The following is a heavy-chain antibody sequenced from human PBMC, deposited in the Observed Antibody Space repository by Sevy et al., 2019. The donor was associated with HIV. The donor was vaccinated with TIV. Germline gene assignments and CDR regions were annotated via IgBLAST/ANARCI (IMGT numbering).Heavy chain of an antibody. CDR1: GLTLTTPG. Sequence: GGSLRLSCAASGLTLTTPGMSWVRQAPGRGRGWVAGVTGDGTTNYADSVRDRFTVSRDNSKNTLYLQLNSLRADDTAVFYCAGGDTTMITDLDYWGQGTLVTVSS. J-gene: IGHJ4*02. V-gene: IGHV3-23*01. CDR2: VTGDGTT. D-gene: IGHD3-16*01. CDR3: AGGDTTMITDLDY.